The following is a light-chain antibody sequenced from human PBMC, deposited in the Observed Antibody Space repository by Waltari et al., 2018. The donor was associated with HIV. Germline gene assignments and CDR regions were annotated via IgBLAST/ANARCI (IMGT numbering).Light chain of an antibody. Sequence: EIVLTQSPATLSLSPGERATLSCRARQSISTFLAWYQQKPGQAPRLLIYDASNRATGTPARFSGGGSETDFTLTISSLEPEDFAVYYCQQRGHWPPITFGQGTRLEIK. CDR3: QQRGHWPPIT. J-gene: IGKJ5*01. CDR2: DAS. V-gene: IGKV3-11*01. CDR1: QSISTF.